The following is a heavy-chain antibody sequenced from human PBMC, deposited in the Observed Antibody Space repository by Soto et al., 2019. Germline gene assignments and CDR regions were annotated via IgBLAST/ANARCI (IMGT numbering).Heavy chain of an antibody. CDR2: IDWDDDK. J-gene: IGHJ6*02. CDR3: ARDSVALYYYYYGMDV. D-gene: IGHD2-21*01. V-gene: IGHV2-70*11. CDR1: GGSISSGGYS. Sequence: TLSLTCAVSGGSISSGGYSWSWIRQPPGKALEWLARIDWDDDKYYSTSLKTRLTISKDTSKNQVVLTMTNMDPVDTATYYCARDSVALYYYYYGMDVWGQGTTVTVS.